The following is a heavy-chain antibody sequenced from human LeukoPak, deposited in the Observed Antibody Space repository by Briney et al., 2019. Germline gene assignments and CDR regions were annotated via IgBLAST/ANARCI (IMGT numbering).Heavy chain of an antibody. CDR1: GGTFSSYA. V-gene: IGHV1-69*06. J-gene: IGHJ4*02. D-gene: IGHD3-9*01. CDR2: IIPIFGTA. Sequence: SVKVSCKASGGTFSSYAIGWVRQAPGQGLEWMGGIIPIFGTANYAQKFQGRVTITADKSTSTAYMELSSLRSEDTAVYYCASQYDILTGYSVYFDYWGQGTLVTVSS. CDR3: ASQYDILTGYSVYFDY.